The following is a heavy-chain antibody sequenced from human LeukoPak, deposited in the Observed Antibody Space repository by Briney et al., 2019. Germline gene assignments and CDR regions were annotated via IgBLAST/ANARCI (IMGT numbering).Heavy chain of an antibody. Sequence: SETLSLTCAVYGGSFSGYYWSWIRQPPGKGLERIGYIFYSGTTYYYPSLKSRVIISVDASKNQFSLRLSSVTAADTAVYYCARDLGGLGKIDYWGQGTLVTVSS. CDR3: ARDLGGLGKIDY. CDR1: GGSFSGYY. D-gene: IGHD7-27*01. CDR2: IFYSGTT. V-gene: IGHV4-34*09. J-gene: IGHJ4*02.